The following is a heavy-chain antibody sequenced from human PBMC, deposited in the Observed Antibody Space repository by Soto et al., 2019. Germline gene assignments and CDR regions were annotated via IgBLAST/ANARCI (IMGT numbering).Heavy chain of an antibody. CDR1: GYTFTSYG. CDR2: ISAYNGNT. V-gene: IGHV1-18*04. D-gene: IGHD3-10*01. CDR3: ARDPSMVRGVIDYYYYGMDV. Sequence: QVQLVQSGAEVKKPGASVKVSCKASGYTFTSYGISWVRQAPGQGLEWMGWISAYNGNTNYAQKLQGRVTMTTDTSNSTAYMELRSLRSDDTAVYYCARDPSMVRGVIDYYYYGMDVWGQGTTVTVSS. J-gene: IGHJ6*02.